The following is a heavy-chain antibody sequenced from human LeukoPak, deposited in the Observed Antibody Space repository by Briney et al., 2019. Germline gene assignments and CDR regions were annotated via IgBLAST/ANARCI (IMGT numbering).Heavy chain of an antibody. CDR1: GFTFSSYS. CDR3: ARALLGYCSGGSCYANH. J-gene: IGHJ5*02. V-gene: IGHV3-21*01. D-gene: IGHD2-15*01. CDR2: ISSSSSYI. Sequence: PGGSLRLSCAASGFTFSSYSMNWVRQAPGKGLEWVSSISSSSSYIYYADSVKGRSTISRDNAKNSLYLQMNSLRAEDTAVYYCARALLGYCSGGSCYANHWGQGTLVTVSS.